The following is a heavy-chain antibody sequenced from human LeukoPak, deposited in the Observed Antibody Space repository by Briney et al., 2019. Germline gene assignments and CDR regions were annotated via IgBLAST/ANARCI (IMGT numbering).Heavy chain of an antibody. J-gene: IGHJ4*02. CDR2: IYSSGST. V-gene: IGHV4-4*07. Sequence: SETLSLTCTVSGASISNSFWSWIRQPAGKGLEWIWRIYSSGSTNYNPSLKSRVTLSIDTSNNQFSLKLTSVTAADTASYYPARAPDGCGGTCSFDYWGQGTLVTVSS. CDR1: GASISNSF. D-gene: IGHD2-15*01. CDR3: ARAPDGCGGTCSFDY.